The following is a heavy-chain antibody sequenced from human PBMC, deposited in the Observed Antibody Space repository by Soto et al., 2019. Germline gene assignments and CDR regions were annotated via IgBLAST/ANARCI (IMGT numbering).Heavy chain of an antibody. J-gene: IGHJ4*02. CDR2: VYNGATT. Sequence: SETLSLTCIVSGGSISSYYWTWTRQPPGKGLEWIGCVYNGATTSYNPSLKSRVTMSVDTSKNHFSLKLISVTTADTAVYFCAREGNLGRWIQPLDSWGKGTLVTVS. D-gene: IGHD2-2*03. V-gene: IGHV4-59*01. CDR1: GGSISSYY. CDR3: AREGNLGRWIQPLDS.